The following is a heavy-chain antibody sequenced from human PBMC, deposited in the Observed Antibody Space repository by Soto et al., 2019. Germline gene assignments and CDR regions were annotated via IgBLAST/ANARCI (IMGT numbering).Heavy chain of an antibody. Sequence: QLQLQESGPGLVKPSETLSLTCTVSGGSISSSSYYWGWIRQPPGKGLEWIGNIYYSGSAYYNPSLKSRVTISVDMSKNTFSLKLSSVTAADTAVYYCARRGVSGPVYYWGQGTLVTVSS. CDR2: IYYSGSA. D-gene: IGHD3-10*01. J-gene: IGHJ4*02. CDR1: GGSISSSSYY. V-gene: IGHV4-39*02. CDR3: ARRGVSGPVYY.